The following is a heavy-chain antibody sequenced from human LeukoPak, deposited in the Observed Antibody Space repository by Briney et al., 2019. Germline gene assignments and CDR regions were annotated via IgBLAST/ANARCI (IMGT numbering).Heavy chain of an antibody. V-gene: IGHV3-33*01. Sequence: GGSLRLSCAASGFTFSSYGVHWVRQAPGKGLEWVAVIWYDGSNKYYAASVKGRFTISRDNSKNTLYLQMNSLRAEDTAVYYCARDMGIGSPGPLDYWGQGTLVTVSS. CDR1: GFTFSSYG. CDR3: ARDMGIGSPGPLDY. CDR2: IWYDGSNK. J-gene: IGHJ4*02. D-gene: IGHD1-26*01.